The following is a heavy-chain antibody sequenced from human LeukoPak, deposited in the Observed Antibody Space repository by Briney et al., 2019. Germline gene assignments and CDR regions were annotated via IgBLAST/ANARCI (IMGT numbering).Heavy chain of an antibody. J-gene: IGHJ4*02. V-gene: IGHV4-34*01. Sequence: SETLSLTCAVYGGSFSGYYWSWIRQPPGKGLEWIGETNHSGSTNYNPSLKSRVTISVDTSKNQFSLKLSSVTAADTAVYHCARGPGSSSSDYWGQGTLVTVSS. CDR3: ARGPGSSSSDY. CDR2: TNHSGST. CDR1: GGSFSGYY. D-gene: IGHD6-6*01.